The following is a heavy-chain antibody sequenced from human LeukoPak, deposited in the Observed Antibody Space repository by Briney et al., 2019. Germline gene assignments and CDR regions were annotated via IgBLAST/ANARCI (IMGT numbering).Heavy chain of an antibody. J-gene: IGHJ4*02. CDR2: INSDGSST. Sequence: GGSLRLSCAASGFTFSRYWMHWVRQAPGKGLVWVSRINSDGSSTSYADSVKGRFTISRDNAKNTLYLQMNSLRAEDTAAYYCARSPYDCSGSSCYPDYFDYWGQGTLVTVSS. D-gene: IGHD2-15*01. V-gene: IGHV3-74*01. CDR1: GFTFSRYW. CDR3: ARSPYDCSGSSCYPDYFDY.